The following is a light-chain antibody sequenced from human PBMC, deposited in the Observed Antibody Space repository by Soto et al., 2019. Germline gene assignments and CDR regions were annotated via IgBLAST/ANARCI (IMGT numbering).Light chain of an antibody. J-gene: IGKJ1*01. Sequence: EIVLTQSPGTLSLSPGERATLSCRASQSVSSSYLAWYQQRPGQAPRLLIYGASSRATGIPDRFSGSGSGTDVTLTISRLEREDFAVYYCQQYGSSAGTFGQGTKVEIK. CDR2: GAS. CDR3: QQYGSSAGT. CDR1: QSVSSSY. V-gene: IGKV3-20*01.